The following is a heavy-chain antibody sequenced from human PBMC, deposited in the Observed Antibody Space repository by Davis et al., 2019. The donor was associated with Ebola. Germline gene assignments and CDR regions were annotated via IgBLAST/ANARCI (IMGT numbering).Heavy chain of an antibody. V-gene: IGHV5-51*01. CDR3: ASLRRTITGMDDAFDI. D-gene: IGHD1-20*01. J-gene: IGHJ3*02. CDR1: GNSFSSLW. CDR2: IYTGYSDT. Sequence: GESLKISCKGSGNSFSSLWLAWVRQMPGKGLEWMGIIYTGYSDTRYSPSFRGQVTISADKSIKTAYLQWSSLKASDTAMYYCASLRRTITGMDDAFDIWGQGTMVTVSS.